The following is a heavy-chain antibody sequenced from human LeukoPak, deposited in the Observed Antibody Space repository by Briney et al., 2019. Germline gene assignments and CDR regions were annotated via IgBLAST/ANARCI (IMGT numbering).Heavy chain of an antibody. Sequence: GASVKVSCKAPGYTFTGYYMHWVRQAPGQGLEWMGWITPNSGGTNYAQKFQGWVTMTRDTSISTAYMELSRLKSDDTAVYYCARANMALVYDGFDIWGQGTMVTVSS. CDR3: ARANMALVYDGFDI. CDR1: GYTFTGYY. V-gene: IGHV1-2*04. D-gene: IGHD2-8*02. J-gene: IGHJ3*02. CDR2: ITPNSGGT.